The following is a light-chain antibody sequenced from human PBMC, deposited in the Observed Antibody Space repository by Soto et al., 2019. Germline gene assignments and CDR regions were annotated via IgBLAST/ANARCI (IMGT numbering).Light chain of an antibody. CDR1: QRVGRS. V-gene: IGKV3D-15*01. CDR2: GAS. CDR3: HQYYEWPLT. J-gene: IGKJ4*01. Sequence: EIVMTQSPSALSLSPGEGVTLSCRASQRVGRSLAWYQQRPGQAPRLLIYGASTRPTSTPVRFSGVGSGTEFALTISSLQSEDFVVYYSHQYYEWPLTFGGGTKLEIK.